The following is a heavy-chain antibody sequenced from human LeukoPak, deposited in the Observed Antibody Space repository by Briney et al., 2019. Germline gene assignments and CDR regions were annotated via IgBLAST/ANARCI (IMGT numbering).Heavy chain of an antibody. CDR2: IYYSGST. CDR3: ATMGTVLLWFGELGPV. J-gene: IGHJ6*04. V-gene: IGHV4-39*01. CDR1: GGSISSSSYY. D-gene: IGHD3-10*01. Sequence: SETLSLTCTVSGGSISSSSYYWGWIRQPPGKGLEWIGSIYYSGSTYYNPSLKSRVTISVDTSKNQFSLKLSSVTAADTAVYYCATMGTVLLWFGELGPVWGKGTTVTISS.